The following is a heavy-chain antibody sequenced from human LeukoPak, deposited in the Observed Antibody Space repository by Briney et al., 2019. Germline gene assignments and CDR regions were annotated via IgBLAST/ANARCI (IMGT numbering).Heavy chain of an antibody. V-gene: IGHV3-21*01. D-gene: IGHD6-19*01. Sequence: GESLKISCAASGFTFSSYSMNWVRQAPGKGLEWGSSITPSSSYIYYADSVKGRFTISRDNAKYSLYLQMNSLRVEDTAVYYCASSSGRYIDWGQGTLVTVSS. J-gene: IGHJ4*02. CDR1: GFTFSSYS. CDR2: ITPSSSYI. CDR3: ASSSGRYID.